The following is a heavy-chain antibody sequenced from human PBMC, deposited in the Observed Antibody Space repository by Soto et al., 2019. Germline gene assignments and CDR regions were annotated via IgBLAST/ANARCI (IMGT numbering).Heavy chain of an antibody. CDR1: GFTFSSYA. Sequence: GGSLRLSCAASGFTFSSYAMHWVRQAPGKGLEWVAVISYDGSNKYYADSVKGRFTISRDNSKNTLYLQMNSLIAEDTAVYYCARDSGITIFGYWGQGTLVTVSS. D-gene: IGHD3-3*01. J-gene: IGHJ4*02. CDR3: ARDSGITIFGY. CDR2: ISYDGSNK. V-gene: IGHV3-30-3*01.